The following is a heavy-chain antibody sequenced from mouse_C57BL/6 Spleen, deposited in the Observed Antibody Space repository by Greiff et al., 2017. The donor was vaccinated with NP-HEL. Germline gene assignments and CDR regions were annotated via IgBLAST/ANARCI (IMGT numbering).Heavy chain of an antibody. CDR2: ISSGSSTI. CDR3: ARNSYYSNPFAY. CDR1: GFTFSDYG. Sequence: EVQVVESGGGLVKPGGSLKLSCAASGFTFSDYGMHWVRQAPEKGLEWVAYISSGSSTIYYADTVKGRFTISRDNAKNTLFLQMTSLRSEDTAMYYCARNSYYSNPFAYWGQGTLVTVSA. V-gene: IGHV5-17*01. J-gene: IGHJ3*01. D-gene: IGHD2-5*01.